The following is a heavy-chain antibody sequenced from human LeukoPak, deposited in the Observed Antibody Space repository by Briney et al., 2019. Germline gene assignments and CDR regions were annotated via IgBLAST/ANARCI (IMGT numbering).Heavy chain of an antibody. CDR1: GFTFSSYS. V-gene: IGHV3-21*01. J-gene: IGHJ5*02. Sequence: GGSLRLSCAASGFTFSSYSMNWDRQAPGKVLEWDSSISTSSSYIYYADSVKGRFNISRDNAKNSLYLQMNSLRAEDTAVYYCARGAAREWELRGWFDPWGQGTLVTVSS. D-gene: IGHD1-26*01. CDR3: ARGAAREWELRGWFDP. CDR2: ISTSSSYI.